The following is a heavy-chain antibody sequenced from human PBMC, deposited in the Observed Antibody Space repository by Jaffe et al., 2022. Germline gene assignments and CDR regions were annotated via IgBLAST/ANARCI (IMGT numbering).Heavy chain of an antibody. V-gene: IGHV1-69*01. Sequence: QVQLVQSGAEVKKPGSSVKVSCKASGGTFSSYAISWVRQAPGQGLEWMGGIIPIFGTANYAQKFQGRVTITADESTSTAYMELSSLRSEDTAVYYCARDKLNDFWSGYSYYYYYYMDVWGKGTTVTVSS. D-gene: IGHD3-3*01. J-gene: IGHJ6*03. CDR2: IIPIFGTA. CDR1: GGTFSSYA. CDR3: ARDKLNDFWSGYSYYYYYYMDV.